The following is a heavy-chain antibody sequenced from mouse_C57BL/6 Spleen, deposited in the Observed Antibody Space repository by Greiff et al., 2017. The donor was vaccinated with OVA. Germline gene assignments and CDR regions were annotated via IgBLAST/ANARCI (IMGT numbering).Heavy chain of an antibody. Sequence: QVHVKQPGTELVKPGASVKLSCKASGYPFTSYWMHWVKQRPGQGLEWIGNINPSNGGSNYNEKFKSKATLTVDKSTSTAYMQLSSLTSEDSAVYYCARYYYGSSYAMDYWGQGTSVTVSS. D-gene: IGHD1-1*01. CDR3: ARYYYGSSYAMDY. V-gene: IGHV1-53*01. CDR2: INPSNGGS. CDR1: GYPFTSYW. J-gene: IGHJ4*01.